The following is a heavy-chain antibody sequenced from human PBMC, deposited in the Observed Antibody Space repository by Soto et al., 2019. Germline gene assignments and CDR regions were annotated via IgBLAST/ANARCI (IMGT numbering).Heavy chain of an antibody. CDR3: ASGSTGGSGELLWFGELLSETSLDY. CDR2: IIPIFGTA. J-gene: IGHJ4*02. D-gene: IGHD3-10*01. Sequence: QVQLVQSGAEVKKPGSSVKVSCKASGGTFSSYAISWVRQAPGQGLEWMGGIIPIFGTANYAQKFQGRVTITADESTSTAYMELSSLRSEDTAVYYCASGSTGGSGELLWFGELLSETSLDYWGQGTLVTVSS. CDR1: GGTFSSYA. V-gene: IGHV1-69*01.